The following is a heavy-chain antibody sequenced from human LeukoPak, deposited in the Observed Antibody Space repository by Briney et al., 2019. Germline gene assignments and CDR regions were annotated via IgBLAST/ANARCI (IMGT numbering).Heavy chain of an antibody. D-gene: IGHD4-17*01. CDR1: GFTFSNYA. CDR2: ISSSSSYI. V-gene: IGHV3-21*01. Sequence: GALRLSCAASGFTFSNYAMNWVRQAPGKGLEWVSTISSSSSYIYSADSVKGRFTISRDNAKNSLFLQMNSLRAEDTAVYYCARDLTTVTTFDYWGQGTLVTVSS. J-gene: IGHJ4*02. CDR3: ARDLTTVTTFDY.